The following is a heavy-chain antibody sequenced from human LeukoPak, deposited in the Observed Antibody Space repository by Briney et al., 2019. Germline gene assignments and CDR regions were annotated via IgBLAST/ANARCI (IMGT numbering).Heavy chain of an antibody. CDR2: ISGSGGST. J-gene: IGHJ4*02. V-gene: IGHV3-23*01. CDR3: ARGFYGSGSYYFDY. Sequence: GGSLRLSCAASGFTFSSYGMSWVRQAPGKGLEWVSAISGSGGSTYYADSVKGRFTISRDNSKNTLYLQINSPRAEDTAVYYCARGFYGSGSYYFDYWGQGTLVTVSS. D-gene: IGHD3-10*01. CDR1: GFTFSSYG.